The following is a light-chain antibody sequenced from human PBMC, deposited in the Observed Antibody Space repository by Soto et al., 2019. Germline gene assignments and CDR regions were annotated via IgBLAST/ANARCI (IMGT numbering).Light chain of an antibody. Sequence: QSALTQPPSASGSLGQSVTISCTGTSSDIGTYDYVSWYQQHPGRAPKLIIFEVSKRPLGVPDRFSGSKSGNTASLTVSGLQPDDEAEYHCTSYTGDDFTFVFGTGTKVTV. V-gene: IGLV2-8*01. J-gene: IGLJ1*01. CDR3: TSYTGDDFTFV. CDR1: SSDIGTYDY. CDR2: EVS.